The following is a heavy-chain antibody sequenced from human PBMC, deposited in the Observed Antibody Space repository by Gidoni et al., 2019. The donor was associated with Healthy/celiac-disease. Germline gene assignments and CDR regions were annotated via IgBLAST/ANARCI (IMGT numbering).Heavy chain of an antibody. D-gene: IGHD3-22*01. J-gene: IGHJ4*02. CDR3: ANTIRRSLSSGYYTHFDY. V-gene: IGHV3-23*01. CDR1: GFTFSRYA. CDR2: ISGSGGST. Sequence: EVQLLESGGGLVQPGGSLRLSCAASGFTFSRYAMSWVRQAPGKGLEWVSAISGSGGSTYYADSVKGRFTISRDNSKNTLYLQMNSLRAEDTAVYYCANTIRRSLSSGYYTHFDYWGQGTLVTVSS.